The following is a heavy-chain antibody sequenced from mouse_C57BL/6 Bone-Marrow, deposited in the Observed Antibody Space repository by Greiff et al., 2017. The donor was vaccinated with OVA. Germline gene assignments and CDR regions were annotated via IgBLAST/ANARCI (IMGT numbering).Heavy chain of an antibody. J-gene: IGHJ2*01. CDR1: GFTFSSYA. CDR2: ISSGGDYI. CDR3: TRGSNYVDYFDY. V-gene: IGHV5-9-1*02. Sequence: EVKLVESGEGLVKPGGSLKLSCAASGFTFSSYAMSWVRQTPEKRLEWVAYISSGGDYIYYADTVKGRFTISRDNARNTLYLQMSSLKSEDTAMYYCTRGSNYVDYFDYWGQGTTLTASS. D-gene: IGHD2-5*01.